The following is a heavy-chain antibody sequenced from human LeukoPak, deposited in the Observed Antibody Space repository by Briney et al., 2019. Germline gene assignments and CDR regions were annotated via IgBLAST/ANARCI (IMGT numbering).Heavy chain of an antibody. D-gene: IGHD3-16*01. CDR1: GFTFSDYD. CDR3: XXAFPPLRTSSAGDL. Sequence: GGSLRLSCSASGFTFSDYDMNWVRQAPGKGLEWVSSISGLSTHIYYGDSVKGRFSISRYNAKNSVYLQMNSLGGEDTAIYYCXXAFPPLRTSSAGDLWGQGILVTVSS. CDR2: ISGLSTHI. J-gene: IGHJ4*02. V-gene: IGHV3-69-1*02.